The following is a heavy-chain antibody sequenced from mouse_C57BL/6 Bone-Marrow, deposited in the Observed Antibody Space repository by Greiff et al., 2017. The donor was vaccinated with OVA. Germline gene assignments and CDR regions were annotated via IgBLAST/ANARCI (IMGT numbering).Heavy chain of an antibody. Sequence: QVTLKVCGPGILQSSQTLSLTCSFSGFSLSTSGMGVSWIRQPSGKGLEWLAHIYWDDDKRYNPSLKSRLTISKDTSRNQVFLKITSVDTADTATYYCARRGIYDGYYVSYFDYWGQGTTLTVSS. CDR3: ARRGIYDGYYVSYFDY. CDR1: GFSLSTSGMG. V-gene: IGHV8-12*01. CDR2: IYWDDDK. J-gene: IGHJ2*01. D-gene: IGHD2-3*01.